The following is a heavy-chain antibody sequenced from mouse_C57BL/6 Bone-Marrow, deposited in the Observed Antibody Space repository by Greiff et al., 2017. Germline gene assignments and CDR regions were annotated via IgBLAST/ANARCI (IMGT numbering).Heavy chain of an antibody. CDR3: ASDWGSSGWFAY. CDR2: IWGVGST. Sequence: QVQLKESGPGLVAPSQSLSITCTVSGFSLTSYGVDWVRQSPGQGLEWLGVIWGVGSTNYNSALKSRLSIRKDNSKSQVFLKMNSLQTDDTDMYYCASDWGSSGWFAYWGQGTLVTVSA. J-gene: IGHJ3*01. D-gene: IGHD3-2*02. V-gene: IGHV2-6*01. CDR1: GFSLTSYG.